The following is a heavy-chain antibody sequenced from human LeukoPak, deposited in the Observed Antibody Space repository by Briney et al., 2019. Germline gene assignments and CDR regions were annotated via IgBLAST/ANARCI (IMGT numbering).Heavy chain of an antibody. CDR1: GFTFSSYE. V-gene: IGHV3-48*03. Sequence: PGGSLRLSCAASGFTFSSYEVNWVRQAPGKGLEWVSYISSSGSTIYYADSVKGRFTISRDNAKNSLYLQMNSLRAEDTAVYYCARGDSGSYYFDYWGQGTLGTVSS. CDR3: ARGDSGSYYFDY. CDR2: ISSSGSTI. J-gene: IGHJ4*02. D-gene: IGHD1-26*01.